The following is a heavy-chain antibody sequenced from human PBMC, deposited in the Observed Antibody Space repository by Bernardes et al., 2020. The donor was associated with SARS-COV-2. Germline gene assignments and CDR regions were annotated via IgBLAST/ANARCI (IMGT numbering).Heavy chain of an antibody. V-gene: IGHV1-18*01. Sequence: ASVKVSCKASGYTFTSYGISWVRQAPGQGLEWMGWISAYNGDTNYAQKFQGRVTMTTDTSTRTAYMELRSLRSDDTAVYYCARGGEGFTMIVVLIQPMDVWGQGTTVTVSS. CDR3: ARGGEGFTMIVVLIQPMDV. J-gene: IGHJ6*02. D-gene: IGHD3-22*01. CDR1: GYTFTSYG. CDR2: ISAYNGDT.